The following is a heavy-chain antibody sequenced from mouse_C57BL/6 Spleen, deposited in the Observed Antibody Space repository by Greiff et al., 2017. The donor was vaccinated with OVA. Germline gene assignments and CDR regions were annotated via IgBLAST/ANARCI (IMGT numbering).Heavy chain of an antibody. D-gene: IGHD2-1*01. J-gene: IGHJ3*01. CDR3: TRPGGNYVRAWFAY. CDR1: GFTFSDAW. V-gene: IGHV6-6*01. CDR2: IRNKANNHAT. Sequence: EVKLVESGGGLVQPGGSMKLSCAASGFTFSDAWMDWVRQSPEKGLEWVAEIRNKANNHATYYAESVKGRFTISRDDSKSSVYLQMNSLRAEDTGIYYCTRPGGNYVRAWFAYWGQGTLVTVSA.